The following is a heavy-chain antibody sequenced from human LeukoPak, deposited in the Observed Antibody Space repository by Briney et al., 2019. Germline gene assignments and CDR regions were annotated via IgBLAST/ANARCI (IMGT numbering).Heavy chain of an antibody. CDR3: ARIRDGYNDAYDI. Sequence: ASVKVSCKASGYTFTSYYIHLVRQAPGQGFEWMAIINPSDGSTTNSQKFQGRVTMTRDTSTSTVYMELSGLRSEDTVLYYCARIRDGYNDAYDIWGQGTMVTVSS. D-gene: IGHD5-24*01. J-gene: IGHJ3*02. CDR1: GYTFTSYY. CDR2: INPSDGST. V-gene: IGHV1-46*01.